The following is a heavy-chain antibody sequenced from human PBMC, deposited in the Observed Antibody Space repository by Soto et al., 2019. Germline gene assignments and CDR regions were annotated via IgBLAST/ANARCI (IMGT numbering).Heavy chain of an antibody. Sequence: QVQLQQWGAGLLKPSETLSLNCAVTGGSLSGYYWSWIRQPPGKGLEWIGEVKDGGHTNYSPSLRSRATISSDTSNKQFSHRLNSVTAADTGVYYCARGQEGVVATHWDQGSLVTVSS. J-gene: IGHJ4*01. V-gene: IGHV4-34*01. CDR1: GGSLSGYY. D-gene: IGHD5-12*01. CDR3: ARGQEGVVATH. CDR2: VKDGGHT.